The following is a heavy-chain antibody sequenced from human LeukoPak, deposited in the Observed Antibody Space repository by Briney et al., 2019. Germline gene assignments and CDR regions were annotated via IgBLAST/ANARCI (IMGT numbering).Heavy chain of an antibody. CDR1: GFTFSSYG. CDR2: IRYDGSNK. Sequence: PGGSLRLSCAASGFTFSSYGMHWVRQAPGKGLEWVAFIRYDGSNKYYADSVKGRFTISRDNSKNALYLQMNSLRAEDTAVYYCARDPEPIVVVPAATGYMDVWGKGTTVTVSS. V-gene: IGHV3-30*02. CDR3: ARDPEPIVVVPAATGYMDV. J-gene: IGHJ6*03. D-gene: IGHD2-2*01.